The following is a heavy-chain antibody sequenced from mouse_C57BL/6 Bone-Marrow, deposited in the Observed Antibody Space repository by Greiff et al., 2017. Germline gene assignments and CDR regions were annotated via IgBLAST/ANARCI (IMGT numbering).Heavy chain of an antibody. D-gene: IGHD2-3*01. CDR1: GYTFTSYW. J-gene: IGHJ1*03. CDR3: AREDGFCWYFDV. CDR2: IDPSDSYT. V-gene: IGHV1-59*01. Sequence: QVQLQQPGAELVRPGTSVKLSCKASGYTFTSYWMHWVKQRPGQGLEWIGVIDPSDSYTNYNQKFKGKATLTVDTSSSTAYMQLSSLTSEDSAVYYGAREDGFCWYFDVWGTGTTVTVSS.